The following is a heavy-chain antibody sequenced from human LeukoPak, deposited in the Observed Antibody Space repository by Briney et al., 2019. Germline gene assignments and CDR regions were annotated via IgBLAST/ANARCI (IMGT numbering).Heavy chain of an antibody. D-gene: IGHD3-22*01. Sequence: GASVKVSCKASGYTFTSYGIIWVRQAPGQGLGWMGWISAYNGNTNYAQKLQGRVTMTTDTSTSTAYMELRSLRSDDTAVYYCARDIWDYYDSSGPFDYWGQGTLVTVSS. V-gene: IGHV1-18*01. CDR3: ARDIWDYYDSSGPFDY. CDR1: GYTFTSYG. CDR2: ISAYNGNT. J-gene: IGHJ4*02.